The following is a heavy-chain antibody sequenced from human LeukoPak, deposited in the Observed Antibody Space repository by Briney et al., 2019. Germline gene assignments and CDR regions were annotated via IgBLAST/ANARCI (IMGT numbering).Heavy chain of an antibody. CDR2: ISWDGGST. J-gene: IGHJ6*04. CDR3: AKDSAGAAGSNYYYGMDV. Sequence: GGSLRLSCAASGFTFDDYAMHWVRHALGKGLEWVSLISWDGGSTYYADSVKGRFTISRDNSKNSLYLQMNSLRAEDTALYYCAKDSAGAAGSNYYYGMDVWGKGTTVTVSS. CDR1: GFTFDDYA. V-gene: IGHV3-43D*04. D-gene: IGHD6-13*01.